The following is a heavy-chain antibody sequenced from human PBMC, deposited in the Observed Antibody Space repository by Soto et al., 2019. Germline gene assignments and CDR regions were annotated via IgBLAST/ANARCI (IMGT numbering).Heavy chain of an antibody. Sequence: SETLSLTCTVSGGSISSGGYYWSWIRQHPGKGLEWIGYIYYSGSTYYNPSLKSRVTISVDTSKNQFSLKLSSVTAADTAVYYCARTTVTSKGDYGFDIWGQGTMVTVSS. D-gene: IGHD4-17*01. V-gene: IGHV4-31*03. J-gene: IGHJ3*02. CDR1: GGSISSGGYY. CDR3: ARTTVTSKGDYGFDI. CDR2: IYYSGST.